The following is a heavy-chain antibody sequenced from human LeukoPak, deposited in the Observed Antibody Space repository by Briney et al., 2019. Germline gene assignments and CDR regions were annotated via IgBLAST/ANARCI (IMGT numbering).Heavy chain of an antibody. V-gene: IGHV3-7*01. CDR1: GFTFSSYR. D-gene: IGHD1-26*01. CDR2: IKQGGSEK. CDR3: ARDTRTFDY. J-gene: IGHJ4*02. Sequence: GGSLRLSCAASGFTFSSYRMNWVRQAPGKGLEWVANIKQGGSEKYYVDSVKGRFTISRDNAKNLLFLQMNSLRAEDTAVYYCARDTRTFDYWGQGTLVTVSS.